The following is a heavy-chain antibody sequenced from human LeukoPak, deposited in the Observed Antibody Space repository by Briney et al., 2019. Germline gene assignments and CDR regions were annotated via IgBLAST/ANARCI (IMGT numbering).Heavy chain of an antibody. CDR1: GYTHTELS. CDR3: ATGIAAAGTDFDY. D-gene: IGHD6-13*01. V-gene: IGHV1-24*01. CDR2: FDPEDGET. Sequence: ASVKVSCKVSGYTHTELSMHWVRQAPGKRLEWLGGFDPEDGETIYAQKFQGRVTMTEDTSTDTAYMELSSLRSEDTAVYYCATGIAAAGTDFDYWGQGTLVTVSS. J-gene: IGHJ4*02.